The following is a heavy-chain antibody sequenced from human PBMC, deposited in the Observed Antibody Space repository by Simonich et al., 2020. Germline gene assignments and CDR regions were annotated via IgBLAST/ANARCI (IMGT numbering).Heavy chain of an antibody. CDR1: GYTFTGYY. CDR3: ARGPRWTGDDAFDI. D-gene: IGHD7-27*01. V-gene: IGHV1-2*02. J-gene: IGHJ3*02. Sequence: QVQLVQSGAEVKKPGASVKVSCKASGYTFTGYYMHWVRQAPGQGLEGRGWINPNSGGTTGAQKVQGRVTMTRDTSSSTAYMELSRLRSDDTAVYYCARGPRWTGDDAFDIWGQGTMVTVSS. CDR2: INPNSGGT.